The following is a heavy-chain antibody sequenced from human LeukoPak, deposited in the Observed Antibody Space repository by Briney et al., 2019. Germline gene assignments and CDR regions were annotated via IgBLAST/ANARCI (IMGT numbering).Heavy chain of an antibody. J-gene: IGHJ5*02. Sequence: PGRSLRLSCAASGFTFSSYAMHWVRQAPGKGPEWVAVISYDGSNKYYADSVKGRFTISRDNSKNTLYLQMNSLRAEDTAVYYCARGGVSRWFDPWGQGTLVTVSS. D-gene: IGHD2-8*01. CDR3: ARGGVSRWFDP. V-gene: IGHV3-30*04. CDR2: ISYDGSNK. CDR1: GFTFSSYA.